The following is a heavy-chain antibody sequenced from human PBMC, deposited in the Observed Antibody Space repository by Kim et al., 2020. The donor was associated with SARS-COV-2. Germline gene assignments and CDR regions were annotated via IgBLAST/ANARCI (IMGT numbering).Heavy chain of an antibody. D-gene: IGHD3-3*01. Sequence: SETLSLTCAVYGGSFSGYYWSWIRQPPGKGLEWIGEINHSGSTNYNPSLKSRVTISVDTSKNQFSLKLSSVTAADTAVYYCARRTDFWSGYGSSYGMDVWGQGTTVTVSS. J-gene: IGHJ6*02. CDR2: INHSGST. CDR3: ARRTDFWSGYGSSYGMDV. CDR1: GGSFSGYY. V-gene: IGHV4-34*01.